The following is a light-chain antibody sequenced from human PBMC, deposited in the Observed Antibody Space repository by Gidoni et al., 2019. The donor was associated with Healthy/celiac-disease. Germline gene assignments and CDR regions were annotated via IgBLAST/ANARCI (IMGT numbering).Light chain of an antibody. CDR3: QQYNSYWT. CDR2: DAS. CDR1: QSISSW. V-gene: IGKV1-5*01. Sequence: DIHIIQSPSTLSASVGDRVTITCRASQSISSWLAWYQQKPGKAPKLLIYDASSLESGVPSRFRGSGSGTEFTLTISSLQPNGFATYYCQQYNSYWTFGQGTKVEIK. J-gene: IGKJ1*01.